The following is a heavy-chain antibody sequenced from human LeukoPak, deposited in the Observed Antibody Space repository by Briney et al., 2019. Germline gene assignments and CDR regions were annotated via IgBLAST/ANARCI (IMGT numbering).Heavy chain of an antibody. J-gene: IGHJ4*02. Sequence: SETLSLTCTVSGGSISSYYWSWIRQPPGKGLEWIGYIYYSGSTNYNPSLKSRVTISVDTSKNQFSLKLSSVTAADTAVYYCARTGPRQLIDYWGQGTLVTVSS. CDR3: ARTGPRQLIDY. CDR2: IYYSGST. V-gene: IGHV4-59*01. CDR1: GGSISSYY. D-gene: IGHD6-19*01.